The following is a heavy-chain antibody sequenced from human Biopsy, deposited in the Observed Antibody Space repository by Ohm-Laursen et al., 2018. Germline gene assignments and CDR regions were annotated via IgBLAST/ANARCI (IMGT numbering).Heavy chain of an antibody. Sequence: SETLSFICSVSGYSMSTYYWSWIRQSPGKGLEWIGHIYYSGSTNYNPSLQSRVVMSVDTSKNQFSLRLNSVTAADTATYYCARDRGSGWTDYWGQGTLVTVSS. CDR2: IYYSGST. CDR1: GYSMSTYY. V-gene: IGHV4-59*01. J-gene: IGHJ4*02. D-gene: IGHD6-19*01. CDR3: ARDRGSGWTDY.